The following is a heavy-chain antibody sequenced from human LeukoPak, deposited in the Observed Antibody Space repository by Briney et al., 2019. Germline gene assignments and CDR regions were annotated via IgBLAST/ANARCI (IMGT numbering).Heavy chain of an antibody. V-gene: IGHV3-9*01. CDR1: GFTFDDYA. CDR3: ARDTPLGCFDY. Sequence: PGGSLRLSCAASGFTFDDYAMHWVRQAPGKGLEWVSGISWNSGRIGYADSVKGRFTISRDNAKNSLYLQMNSLRAEDTAVYYCARDTPLGCFDYWGQGTLVTVSS. CDR2: ISWNSGRI. J-gene: IGHJ4*02. D-gene: IGHD7-27*01.